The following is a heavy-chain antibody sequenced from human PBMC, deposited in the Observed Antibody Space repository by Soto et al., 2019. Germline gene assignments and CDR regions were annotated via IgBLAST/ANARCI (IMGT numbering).Heavy chain of an antibody. CDR2: ISYDGSNK. Sequence: GGSLRLSCAASGFTFRSYGMHWVRQAPGKGLEWVAVISYDGSNKYYADSVKGRFTISRDNSKNTLYLQMNSLRAEDTAVYYCAKSEVTTILHPNYYYYGMDVWGQGTTVTVSS. V-gene: IGHV3-30*18. J-gene: IGHJ6*02. CDR1: GFTFRSYG. D-gene: IGHD4-4*01. CDR3: AKSEVTTILHPNYYYYGMDV.